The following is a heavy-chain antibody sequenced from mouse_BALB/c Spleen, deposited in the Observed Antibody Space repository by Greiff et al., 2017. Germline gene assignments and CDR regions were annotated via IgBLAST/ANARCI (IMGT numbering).Heavy chain of an antibody. CDR2: IWAGGST. D-gene: IGHD2-14*01. Sequence: VQLQESGPGLVAPSQSLSITCTASGFSLTSYGVHWVRQPPGKGLEWLGVIWAGGSTNYNSALMSRLSISKENSKSQVFLKMNSLQTDDTARYYCARDVRPYWYFDVWGAGTTVTVSS. CDR3: ARDVRPYWYFDV. CDR1: GFSLTSYG. V-gene: IGHV2-9*02. J-gene: IGHJ1*01.